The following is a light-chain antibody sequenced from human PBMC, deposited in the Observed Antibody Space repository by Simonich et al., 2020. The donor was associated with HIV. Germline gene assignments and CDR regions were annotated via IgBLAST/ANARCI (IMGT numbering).Light chain of an antibody. CDR1: LSINNW. CDR3: QQYNSYPLT. Sequence: DIQMTQSPATLSASVGDRVTITCRASLSINNWMAWYQQKPGKAPKLLIYKASSLESGAPSTFSGSGSGTEFTLTISSLQPDDFATYYCQQYNSYPLTFGGGTKVEIK. J-gene: IGKJ4*01. CDR2: KAS. V-gene: IGKV1-5*03.